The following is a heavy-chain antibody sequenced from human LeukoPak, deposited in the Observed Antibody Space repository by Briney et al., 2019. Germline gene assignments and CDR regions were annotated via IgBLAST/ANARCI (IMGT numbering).Heavy chain of an antibody. CDR3: VGWTGGSGDY. V-gene: IGHV3-7*01. CDR1: GFTFTNHA. CDR2: TNQDRSEK. Sequence: GGSLRLSCAASGFTFTNHAMSWVRQAPGKGLEWVANTNQDRSEKYYVDSVKGRFTISRDNAKNSLYLQMNSLRDEDTAVYYCVGWTGGSGDYWGQGALVTVSS. J-gene: IGHJ4*02. D-gene: IGHD3-16*01.